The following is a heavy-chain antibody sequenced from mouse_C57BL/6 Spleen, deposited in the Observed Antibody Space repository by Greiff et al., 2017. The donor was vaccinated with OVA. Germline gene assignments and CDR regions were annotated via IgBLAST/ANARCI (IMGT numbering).Heavy chain of an antibody. J-gene: IGHJ3*01. CDR3: ATLGRIAY. CDR2: IHPNSGNT. CDR1: GYTFTSYW. D-gene: IGHD4-1*01. V-gene: IGHV1-64*01. Sequence: QVQLQQSGAELVKPGASVKLSCKASGYTFTSYWMHWVKQRPGQGLEWIGTIHPNSGNTNYNEKFKGKATLTVDKSSSTAYMQLSSLTAEDSAVYYCATLGRIAYWGQGTLVTVSS.